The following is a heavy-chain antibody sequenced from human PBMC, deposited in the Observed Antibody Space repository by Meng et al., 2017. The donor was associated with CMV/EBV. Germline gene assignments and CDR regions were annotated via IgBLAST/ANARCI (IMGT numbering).Heavy chain of an antibody. D-gene: IGHD6-19*01. CDR3: AKNGLGGWTNWFDP. J-gene: IGHJ5*02. V-gene: IGHV3-23*01. CDR1: GFTFSSYD. CDR2: IGASGSST. Sequence: GESLKISCAASGFTFSSYDMNWVRQAPGKGLEWVSFIGASGSSTFYADSVKGRFTISRDNSKNTLYLQMNSLRAEDTAVYYCAKNGLGGWTNWFDPWGQGTLVPSPQ.